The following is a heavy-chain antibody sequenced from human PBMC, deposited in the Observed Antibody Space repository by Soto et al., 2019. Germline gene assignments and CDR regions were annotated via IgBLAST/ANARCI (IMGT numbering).Heavy chain of an antibody. CDR2: INAGNGNT. V-gene: IGHV1-3*01. CDR1: GYTFTSYA. CDR3: ARGLGVDSSGYWRVYYYYGMDV. Sequence: QVQLVQSGAEVKKPGASVKVSCKASGYTFTSYAMHWVRQAPGQRLEWMGWINAGNGNTKYSQKFQGRVTITRDTSAGTAYMELSSLRSEDTAVYYCARGLGVDSSGYWRVYYYYGMDVWGQGTTVTVSS. D-gene: IGHD3-22*01. J-gene: IGHJ6*02.